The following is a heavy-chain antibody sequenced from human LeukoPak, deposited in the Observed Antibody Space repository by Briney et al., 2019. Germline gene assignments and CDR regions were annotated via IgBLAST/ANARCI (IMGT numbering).Heavy chain of an antibody. V-gene: IGHV3-53*01. CDR1: GFTVSSNY. Sequence: PGGSLRLSCAASGFTVSSNYMSWVRQAPGKGLEWVSVIYSGGSTYYADSVKGRFTISRDNSKNTLYLQMNSLRAEDTAVYYCAKGRDYYGSGSYLLDYWGQGTLVTVSS. J-gene: IGHJ4*02. D-gene: IGHD3-10*01. CDR2: IYSGGST. CDR3: AKGRDYYGSGSYLLDY.